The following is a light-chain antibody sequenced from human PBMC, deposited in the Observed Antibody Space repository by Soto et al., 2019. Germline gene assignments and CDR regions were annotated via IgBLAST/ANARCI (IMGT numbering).Light chain of an antibody. V-gene: IGKV1D-16*01. CDR2: FAS. Sequence: DIQITQSPSSLSASVGDRVTITCRASQDIGSHLAWYQQKPEKAPKSLIYFASTLRSGVPSRFSASGSGTDFTLTISSLRSEDFAVYYCQQYDNWPITFGQGTRLEIK. J-gene: IGKJ5*01. CDR1: QDIGSH. CDR3: QQYDNWPIT.